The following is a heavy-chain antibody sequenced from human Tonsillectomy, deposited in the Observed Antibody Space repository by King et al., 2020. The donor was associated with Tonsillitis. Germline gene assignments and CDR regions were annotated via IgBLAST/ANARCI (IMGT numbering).Heavy chain of an antibody. J-gene: IGHJ3*02. D-gene: IGHD3-3*01. Sequence: VQLVESGAEVKKPGASVKVSCKASGYTFDNYGIIWVRQAPGQGPEWMGWISAYSGNTNYAQKLQGRVTMTTDTSTSTAYMELRSLRSDDTAVYYCARDALRLLDWLMGDAFDIWGQGTMVTVSS. CDR2: ISAYSGNT. CDR3: ARDALRLLDWLMGDAFDI. V-gene: IGHV1-18*01. CDR1: GYTFDNYG.